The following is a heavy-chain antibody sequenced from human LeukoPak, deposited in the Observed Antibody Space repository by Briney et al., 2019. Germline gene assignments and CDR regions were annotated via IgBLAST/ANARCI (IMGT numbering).Heavy chain of an antibody. D-gene: IGHD6-19*01. V-gene: IGHV3-53*01. J-gene: IGHJ5*02. CDR3: AKGKDHSSGWYSWFDP. Sequence: GGSLRLSCAASGFTVSSNYMSWVRQAPGKGLEWVSVIYSGGSTYYADSVKGRFTISRDNSKNTLYLQMNSLRAEDTAVYYCAKGKDHSSGWYSWFDPWGQGTLVTVSS. CDR2: IYSGGST. CDR1: GFTVSSNY.